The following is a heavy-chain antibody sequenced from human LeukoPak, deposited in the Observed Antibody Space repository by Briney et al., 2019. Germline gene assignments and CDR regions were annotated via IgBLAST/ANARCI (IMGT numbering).Heavy chain of an antibody. J-gene: IGHJ4*02. CDR3: ARSGYYYDSSGYYNLDY. D-gene: IGHD3-22*01. CDR1: GGSFSGYY. V-gene: IGHV4-34*01. CDR2: INHSGST. Sequence: SETLSLTCAVYGGSFSGYYWSWIRQPPGKGLEWIGEINHSGSTNYNPSLKSRATISVDTSKNQFSLKLSSVTAADTAVYYCARSGYYYDSSGYYNLDYWGQGTLVTVSS.